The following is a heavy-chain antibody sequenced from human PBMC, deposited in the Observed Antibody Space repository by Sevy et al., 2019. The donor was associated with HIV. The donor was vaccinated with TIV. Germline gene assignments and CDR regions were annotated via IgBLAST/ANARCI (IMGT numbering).Heavy chain of an antibody. CDR3: ARGVGLDC. J-gene: IGHJ4*02. Sequence: GGSLRLSCAASGFTFSPYWMTWVRQAPGKGLEWVAKIRTDGSDKYYVDSLKGRFTITKDNAKNSLYLQMNSLRADDTAMYYCARGVGLDCWGQGALVTVSS. D-gene: IGHD1-26*01. V-gene: IGHV3-7*01. CDR1: GFTFSPYW. CDR2: IRTDGSDK.